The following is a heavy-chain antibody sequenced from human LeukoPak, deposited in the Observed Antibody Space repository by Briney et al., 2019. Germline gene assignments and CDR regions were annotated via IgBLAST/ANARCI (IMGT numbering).Heavy chain of an antibody. CDR3: ARPSKAYCGGDCPDYFDY. CDR1: GYXFTSYG. D-gene: IGHD2-21*02. V-gene: IGHV1-18*01. Sequence: ASVKVSCKASGYXFTSYGISWVRQAPGQGLEWMGWISAYNGNTNYAQKLQGRVTMTTDTSTSTAYMELRSLRSDDTAVYYCARPSKAYCGGDCPDYFDYWGQGTLVTVSS. J-gene: IGHJ4*02. CDR2: ISAYNGNT.